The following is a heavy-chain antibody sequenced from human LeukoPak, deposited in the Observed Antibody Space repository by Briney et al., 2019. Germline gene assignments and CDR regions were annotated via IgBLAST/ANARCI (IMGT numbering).Heavy chain of an antibody. Sequence: SQTLSLTCAISGDSVSSNSVTWNWRRQSPSRGLEWLGRTYYRSTWYNDYAVSVRGRITVNPDTSKNQFSLHLNSVTPEDTAVYYCARRLTQYDCFDPWGQGILVTVSS. CDR3: ARRLTQYDCFDP. V-gene: IGHV6-1*01. CDR1: GDSVSSNSVT. CDR2: TYYRSTWYN. J-gene: IGHJ5*02. D-gene: IGHD2-2*01.